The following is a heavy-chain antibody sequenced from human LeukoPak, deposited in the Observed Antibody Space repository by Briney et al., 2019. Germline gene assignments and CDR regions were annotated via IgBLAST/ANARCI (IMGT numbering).Heavy chain of an antibody. CDR2: ISYDGSNK. J-gene: IGHJ6*02. V-gene: IGHV3-30*03. Sequence: GGSLRLSCAASGFTFSSYGMHWVRQAPGKGLEWVAVISYDGSNKYYADSVKGRFTISRDNSKNTLYLQMNSLRAEDTAVYYCARDLIDYDFWSGIYYYYGMDVWGQGTTVTVSS. D-gene: IGHD3-3*01. CDR1: GFTFSSYG. CDR3: ARDLIDYDFWSGIYYYYGMDV.